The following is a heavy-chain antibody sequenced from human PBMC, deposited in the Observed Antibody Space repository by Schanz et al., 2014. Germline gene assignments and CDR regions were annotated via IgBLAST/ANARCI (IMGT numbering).Heavy chain of an antibody. CDR1: GYSFTSYY. Sequence: QLQLVQSGAEVKRPGASVKVSCKAFGYSFTSYYIHWVRQAPGQGLEWMATINPSGGSTSFAQKFQGRVTMTRATSTSTVNMELTSLRSEDTAVYYCARDPYSASYFPSPPLYGLDVWGQGTTVTVSS. D-gene: IGHD1-26*01. CDR2: INPSGGST. J-gene: IGHJ6*02. V-gene: IGHV1-46*01. CDR3: ARDPYSASYFPSPPLYGLDV.